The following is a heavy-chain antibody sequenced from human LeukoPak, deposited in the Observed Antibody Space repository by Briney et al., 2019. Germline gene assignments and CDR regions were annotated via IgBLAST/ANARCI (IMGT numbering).Heavy chain of an antibody. CDR2: IKQDGSEK. Sequence: PGGSLRLSCAASGFTFSGYWMSWVRQAPGKGLEWVANIKQDGSEKYYVDSVKGRFTISRDNAKNSLYLQMNSLRAEDTALYYCAKDTVTHDAFDIWGQGTMVTVSS. CDR1: GFTFSGYW. CDR3: AKDTVTHDAFDI. J-gene: IGHJ3*02. V-gene: IGHV3-7*03. D-gene: IGHD4-17*01.